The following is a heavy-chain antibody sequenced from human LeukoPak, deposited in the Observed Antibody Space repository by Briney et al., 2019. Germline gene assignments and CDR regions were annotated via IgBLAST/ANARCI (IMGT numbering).Heavy chain of an antibody. CDR3: VKDQGECPGSRCYLRFLEY. D-gene: IGHD3-3*01. J-gene: IGHJ4*02. CDR1: GFNFSIYG. Sequence: GGSLRLSCAASGFNFSIYGMHWVRQAPGKGLEWVTFVRYDQSATVYADSVQGRFAISRDNSKSTVYLQMNSLRVEDTALYFCVKDQGECPGSRCYLRFLEYWGQGTLAIVSS. CDR2: VRYDQSAT. V-gene: IGHV3-30*02.